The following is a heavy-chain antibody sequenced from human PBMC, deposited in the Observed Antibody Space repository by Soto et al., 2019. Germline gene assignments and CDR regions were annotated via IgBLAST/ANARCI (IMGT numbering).Heavy chain of an antibody. CDR1: GFTFSSYA. CDR2: ISGSGGST. CDR3: AKDHRRERWFGETKTDAFDI. D-gene: IGHD3-10*01. V-gene: IGHV3-23*01. Sequence: EVQLLESGGGLVQPGGSLRLSCAASGFTFSSYAMSWVRQAPGKGLEWVSAISGSGGSTYYADSVKGRFTISRDNSKNTLYLQMNSLRAEDTAVYYCAKDHRRERWFGETKTDAFDIWGQGTMVTVSS. J-gene: IGHJ3*02.